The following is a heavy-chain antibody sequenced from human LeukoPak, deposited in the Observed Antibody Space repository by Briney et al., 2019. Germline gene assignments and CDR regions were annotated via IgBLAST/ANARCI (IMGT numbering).Heavy chain of an antibody. J-gene: IGHJ4*02. CDR3: ARDAGITIFGVVTPPPQYYFDY. Sequence: ASVKVSCKASGYTFTGYYMHWVRQAPGQGLEWMGWINPNSGGTNYAQKFQGWVTMTRDTSTSTVYMELSSLRSEDTAVYYCARDAGITIFGVVTPPPQYYFDYWGQGTLVTVSS. V-gene: IGHV1-2*04. CDR2: INPNSGGT. D-gene: IGHD3-3*01. CDR1: GYTFTGYY.